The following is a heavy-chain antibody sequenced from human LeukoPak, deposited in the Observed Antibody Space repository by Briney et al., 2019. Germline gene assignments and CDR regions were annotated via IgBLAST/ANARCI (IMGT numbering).Heavy chain of an antibody. CDR1: GGSINSGSYY. CDR2: VLTSGTT. V-gene: IGHV4-61*02. CDR3: ARDYYDSSGYFD. Sequence: SETLSLTCTVSGGSINSGSYYWSWIRQPAGKGLEWIGRVLTSGTTNYNPSLKSRVSISVDTSKNQFSLKLSSVTAADTAVYYCARDYYDSSGYFDWGQGTLVTVSS. D-gene: IGHD3-22*01. J-gene: IGHJ4*02.